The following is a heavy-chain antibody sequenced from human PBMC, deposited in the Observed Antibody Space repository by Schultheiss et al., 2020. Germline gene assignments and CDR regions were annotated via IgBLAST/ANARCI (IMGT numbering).Heavy chain of an antibody. Sequence: SETLSLTCTVSGGSISSYFWTWIRQSPGKGLEWIGYIYYSGSTYYNPSLKSRVTISVDTSKNQFSLKLSSVTAADTAVYYCARLGYCSGGSCYSTLFDPWGQGTLVTVSS. V-gene: IGHV4-59*04. J-gene: IGHJ5*02. CDR1: GGSISSYF. D-gene: IGHD2-15*01. CDR3: ARLGYCSGGSCYSTLFDP. CDR2: IYYSGST.